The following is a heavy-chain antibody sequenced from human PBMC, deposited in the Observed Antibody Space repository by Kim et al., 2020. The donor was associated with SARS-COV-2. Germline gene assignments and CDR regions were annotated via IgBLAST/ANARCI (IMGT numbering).Heavy chain of an antibody. J-gene: IGHJ6*01. CDR1: GFTFNNYW. Sequence: GGSLRLSCAASGFTFNNYWMSWVHQAPGKGLEWVANIKQDGSEKYYVDSVKGRFTISRDNAKYSLYLQMNSLRAEDTAVYYCASQYDFWSGYSTFVYYG. D-gene: IGHD3-3*01. V-gene: IGHV3-7*01. CDR3: ASQYDFWSGYSTFVYYG. CDR2: IKQDGSEK.